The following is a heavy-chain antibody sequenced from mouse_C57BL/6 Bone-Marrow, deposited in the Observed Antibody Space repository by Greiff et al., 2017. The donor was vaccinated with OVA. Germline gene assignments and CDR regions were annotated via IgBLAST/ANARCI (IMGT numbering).Heavy chain of an antibody. CDR3: TCAIYYCASSRFYLYFDV. D-gene: IGHD1-1*01. Sequence: QVQLQQSGAELVRPGASVTLSCKASGYTFTDYEIHWVKQTPGHGLEWIGAILPETGGTAYNEKFKGKAILTADKSSSTAYMELRSLSSEDSAVYYCTCAIYYCASSRFYLYFDVWGTGPTVTSAS. CDR1: GYTFTDYE. CDR2: ILPETGGT. V-gene: IGHV1-15*01. J-gene: IGHJ1*03.